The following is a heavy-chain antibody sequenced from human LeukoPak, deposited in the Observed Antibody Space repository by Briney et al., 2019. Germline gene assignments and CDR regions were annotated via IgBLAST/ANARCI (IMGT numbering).Heavy chain of an antibody. CDR2: IYYSGST. D-gene: IGHD3-3*01. CDR1: GGSISSSSYY. J-gene: IGHJ6*02. Sequence: SETLSPTCTVSGGSISSSSYYWGWIRRPPGTGLERIGSIYYSGSTYYTPSLKTRVTISVDTSKNQFSLKLSSVTAADTAVYYCARQTPDNSFLEWLGYYYCGMDVWGQGTTVTVSS. V-gene: IGHV4-39*01. CDR3: ARQTPDNSFLEWLGYYYCGMDV.